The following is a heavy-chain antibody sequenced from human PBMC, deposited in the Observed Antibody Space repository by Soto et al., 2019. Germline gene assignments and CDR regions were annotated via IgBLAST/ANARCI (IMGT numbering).Heavy chain of an antibody. CDR1: GFTFSDYY. J-gene: IGHJ6*02. CDR3: ARYRRNGMDV. Sequence: GGSLRPSCAASGFTFSDYYMSWLRQAPGKGLEWVSYISSSSSYTNYADSVKGRFTISRDNAKNSLYLQMNSLRAEDTAVYYSARYRRNGMDVWGQGTTVTVSS. V-gene: IGHV3-11*06. CDR2: ISSSSSYT. D-gene: IGHD1-26*01.